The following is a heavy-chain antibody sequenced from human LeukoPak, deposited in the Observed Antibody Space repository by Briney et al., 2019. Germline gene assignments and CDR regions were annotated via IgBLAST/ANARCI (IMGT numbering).Heavy chain of an antibody. CDR2: IASDGSHT. D-gene: IGHD2-21*02. Sequence: GGSLRLSCAASGFTFSNYFMHWVRQAPGKGLEWVADIASDGSHTFYVESVKGRFTISRDNSKNTLYLQMNSLGPEDTAVYFCARERQDTVIHSGAFDIWGQGSMVTVSS. CDR3: ARERQDTVIHSGAFDI. J-gene: IGHJ3*02. CDR1: GFTFSNYF. V-gene: IGHV3-30-3*01.